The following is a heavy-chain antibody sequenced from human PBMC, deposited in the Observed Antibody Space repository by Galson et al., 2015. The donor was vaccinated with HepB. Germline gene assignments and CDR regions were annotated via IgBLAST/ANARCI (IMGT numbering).Heavy chain of an antibody. CDR1: GDSVSSNSAA. D-gene: IGHD6-19*01. CDR3: ARSPSGRPGYSSGWYLDWFDP. J-gene: IGHJ5*02. Sequence: CAISGDSVSSNSAAWNRIRQSPSRGLEWLGRTYYRSKWYNDYAVSVKSRITINPDTSKNQFSLQLNSVTPEDTAVYYCARSPSGRPGYSSGWYLDWFDPWGQGTLVTVSS. CDR2: TYYRSKWYN. V-gene: IGHV6-1*01.